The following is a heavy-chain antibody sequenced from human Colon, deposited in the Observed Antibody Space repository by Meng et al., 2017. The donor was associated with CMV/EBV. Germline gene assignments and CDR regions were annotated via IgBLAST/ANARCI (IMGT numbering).Heavy chain of an antibody. CDR3: ARGNVDTAMVSDY. CDR2: ISADNGNT. CDR1: GYTFASYG. Sequence: KASGYTFASYGISWMRQAHGQGLEWMGWISADNGNTNYAQKFQGRVTMTTDTSTSTAYMELRSLRSDDTAVYYCARGNVDTAMVSDYWGQGTLVTVSS. V-gene: IGHV1-18*01. J-gene: IGHJ4*02. D-gene: IGHD5-18*01.